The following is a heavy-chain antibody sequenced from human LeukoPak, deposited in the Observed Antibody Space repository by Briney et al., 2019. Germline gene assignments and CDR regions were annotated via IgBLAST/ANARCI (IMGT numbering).Heavy chain of an antibody. CDR3: ARDGGVLGNDAFDI. V-gene: IGHV3-33*01. D-gene: IGHD2-15*01. CDR2: IWYDGSNK. CDR1: GFTFSSYG. J-gene: IGHJ3*02. Sequence: GGSLRLSCAASGFTFSSYGMHWVRQAPGKGLEWVAVIWYDGSNKYYADSVKGRFTISRDNSKNTLYLQMNSLRAEDTAMYYCARDGGVLGNDAFDIWGQGTMVTVSS.